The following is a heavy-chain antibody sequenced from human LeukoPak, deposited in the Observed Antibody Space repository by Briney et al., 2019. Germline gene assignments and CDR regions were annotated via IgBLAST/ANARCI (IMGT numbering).Heavy chain of an antibody. CDR1: GYTVTGYY. CDR2: INPNSGGT. J-gene: IGHJ5*02. Sequence: GASVKVSCKASGYTVTGYYMHWVRQAPGQGLEWMGWINPNSGGTNYAQKFQGRVTMTRDTSISTAYMELSRLRSDDTAVYYCAPSMDRGKGSRGFDPWGQGTLVTVSS. D-gene: IGHD3-10*01. V-gene: IGHV1-2*02. CDR3: APSMDRGKGSRGFDP.